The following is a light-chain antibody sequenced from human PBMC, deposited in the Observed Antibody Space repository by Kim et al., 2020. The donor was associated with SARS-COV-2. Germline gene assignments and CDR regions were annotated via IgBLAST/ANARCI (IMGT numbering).Light chain of an antibody. CDR2: DVT. V-gene: IGLV2-11*01. CDR1: SSDVGAYNY. Sequence: QSALTQPRSVSGSPGQSVTISCTGTSSDVGAYNYVSWYQHHPGTAPKLMIYDVTMRPSGVPDRFSGSKSGNTASLTISGLQAEDEADYYCCSFAGTAYVFGIGTKVPS. CDR3: CSFAGTAYV. J-gene: IGLJ1*01.